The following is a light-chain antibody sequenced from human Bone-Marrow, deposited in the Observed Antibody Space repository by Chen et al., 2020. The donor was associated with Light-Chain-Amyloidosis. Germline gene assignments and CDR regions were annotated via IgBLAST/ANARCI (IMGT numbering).Light chain of an antibody. CDR2: RAT. CDR3: QSADSSGTYEVI. V-gene: IGLV3-25*03. J-gene: IGLJ2*01. CDR1: DLPTKY. Sequence: SSELTHPPSLSVSPGQPARITCSGDDLPTKYAYWYQQKPGQAPVLVIHRATERPSGISERFSVSSSGTTATLTISGVQAEDEADYHCQSADSSGTYEVIFGGGTKLTVL.